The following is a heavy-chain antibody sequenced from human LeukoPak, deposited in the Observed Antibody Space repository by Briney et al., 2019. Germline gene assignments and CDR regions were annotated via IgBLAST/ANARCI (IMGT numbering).Heavy chain of an antibody. Sequence: PGGSLRLSCAASGFTFSSYGMHWVRQAPGKGLEWVANIKQDGSEKYYVDSVKGRFTISRDNAKNSLYLQMNSLRAEDTAVYYCARDITMVRGAEFDYWGQGTLVTVSS. V-gene: IGHV3-7*01. CDR2: IKQDGSEK. CDR3: ARDITMVRGAEFDY. J-gene: IGHJ4*02. D-gene: IGHD3-10*01. CDR1: GFTFSSYG.